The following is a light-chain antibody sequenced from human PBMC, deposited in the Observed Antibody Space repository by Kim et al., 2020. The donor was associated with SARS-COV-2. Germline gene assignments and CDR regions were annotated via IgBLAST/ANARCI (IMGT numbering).Light chain of an antibody. J-gene: IGKJ1*01. Sequence: ASVGDRVTITCRASQSISRNLIWYQQKLGKAPKLLIYAASSLQSGVPSRFSGSGSGTDFTLTITSLQPEDFATYYCQQSYTTPWTFGQGTKVDIK. CDR3: QQSYTTPWT. CDR2: AAS. CDR1: QSISRN. V-gene: IGKV1-39*01.